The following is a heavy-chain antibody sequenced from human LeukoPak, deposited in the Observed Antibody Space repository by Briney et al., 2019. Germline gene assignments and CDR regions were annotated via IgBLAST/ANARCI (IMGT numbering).Heavy chain of an antibody. CDR1: GDSISSYY. Sequence: SETLSLTCTVSGDSISSYYWSWIRQPPGKGLEWIGYIYYSGSTIYTPSLKSRVTISVDTSKNQFSLKLSSVTAADTAVYYCASGDYYYDSSGHAFDIWGQGTMVTVSS. V-gene: IGHV4-59*01. J-gene: IGHJ3*02. D-gene: IGHD3-22*01. CDR2: IYYSGST. CDR3: ASGDYYYDSSGHAFDI.